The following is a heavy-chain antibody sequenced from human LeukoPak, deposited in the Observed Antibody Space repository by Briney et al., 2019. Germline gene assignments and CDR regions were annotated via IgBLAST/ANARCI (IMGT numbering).Heavy chain of an antibody. Sequence: GGSLRLSCAASGFTFSGWAMSWVRQVPGEGLEWVSSISPSASDTYYADSVKGQFTISGDNPKSTLYLQMNSLRADDTALYFCAKDLGGEGGSGFPGYWGQGTLVTVSS. CDR1: GFTFSGWA. D-gene: IGHD3-10*01. CDR2: ISPSASDT. CDR3: AKDLGGEGGSGFPGY. V-gene: IGHV3-23*01. J-gene: IGHJ4*02.